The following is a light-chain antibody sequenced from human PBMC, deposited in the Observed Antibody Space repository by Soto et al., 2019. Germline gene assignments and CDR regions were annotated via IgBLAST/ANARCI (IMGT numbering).Light chain of an antibody. CDR3: GSYTSSSTHV. V-gene: IGLV2-14*01. Sequence: QSVLTQPASVSGSPGQSITISCTGTSSDVGGYNYVSWYQQHPGKAPKLMIYDVSNRPSGVSNRFSGSKSGNTASLTISGLQAEDEADYYCGSYTSSSTHVFGTGTQLTVL. CDR1: SSDVGGYNY. CDR2: DVS. J-gene: IGLJ1*01.